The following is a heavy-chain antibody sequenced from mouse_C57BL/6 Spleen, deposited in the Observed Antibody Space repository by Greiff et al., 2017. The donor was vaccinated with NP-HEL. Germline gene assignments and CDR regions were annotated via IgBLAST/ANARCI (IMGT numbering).Heavy chain of an antibody. CDR1: GYTFTSYG. Sequence: VQLQQSGAELARPGASVKLSCKASGYTFTSYGISWVKQRTGQGLEWIGEIYPRSGNTYYNEKFKGKATLTADKSSSTAYMELRSLTSEDSAVYFCAYYDYDSYYFDYWGQGATLTVSS. D-gene: IGHD2-4*01. J-gene: IGHJ2*01. CDR3: AYYDYDSYYFDY. V-gene: IGHV1-81*01. CDR2: IYPRSGNT.